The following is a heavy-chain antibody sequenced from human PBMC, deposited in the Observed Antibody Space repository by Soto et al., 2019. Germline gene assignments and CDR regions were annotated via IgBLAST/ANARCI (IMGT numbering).Heavy chain of an antibody. CDR2: ISGSGFKK. V-gene: IGHV3-23*01. CDR1: GFIFENFG. CDR3: AKNQGVELVPLATVDWFDP. Sequence: VGSVRLSCAASGFIFENFGMSWVRQARGKGLEWISSISGSGFKKYYADSVKGRFTISRDNSKSTVYLELNNLSAEDTAVYHCAKNQGVELVPLATVDWFDPWGQGSVVTVSS. D-gene: IGHD1-26*01. J-gene: IGHJ5*02.